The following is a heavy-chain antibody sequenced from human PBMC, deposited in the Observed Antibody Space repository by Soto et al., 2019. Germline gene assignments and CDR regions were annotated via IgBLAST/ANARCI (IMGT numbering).Heavy chain of an antibody. V-gene: IGHV4-4*02. CDR2: IYHSGST. Sequence: SETLSLTCAVSGGSISSSNWWSCVREPRRKGVEWIGEIYHSGSTKANPPLKSRVTISVDKSKNQFSRKLSSVTAADTALYYCARVADKYCSSTSCTRPYFGMHVWGQGTTVTDSS. D-gene: IGHD2-2*01. J-gene: IGHJ6*02. CDR3: ARVADKYCSSTSCTRPYFGMHV. CDR1: GGSISSSNW.